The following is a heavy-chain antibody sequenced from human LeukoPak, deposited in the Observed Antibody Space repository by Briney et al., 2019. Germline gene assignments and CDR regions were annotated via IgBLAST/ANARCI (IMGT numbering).Heavy chain of an antibody. CDR1: GYTFTIYF. J-gene: IGHJ4*02. CDR2: IDPRGGTS. D-gene: IGHD3-22*01. CDR3: ARSSGYYYAYFDY. V-gene: IGHV1-46*01. Sequence: ASGMVSCKASGYTFTIYFIHWVRQAPGQGLEWMAIIDPRGGTSTYAQKFQDRLTVTRDTSTSTVYMELSSLRSEDTAVYFCARSSGYYYAYFDYWGQGTLVSVSS.